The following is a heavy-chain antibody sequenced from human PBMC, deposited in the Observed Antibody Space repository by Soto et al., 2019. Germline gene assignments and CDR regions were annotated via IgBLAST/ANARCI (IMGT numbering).Heavy chain of an antibody. CDR3: ARRSMATPDPDDY. Sequence: QLQLQESGPGLVKPSETLSLTCTVSGGSISSSSYYWGWIRQPPGKGLEWIGSIYYSGSTYYNPSLKSRVTISVDTSKNQFSLKLSSVTAADTAVYYCARRSMATPDPDDYWGQGTLVTVSS. CDR2: IYYSGST. CDR1: GGSISSSSYY. D-gene: IGHD5-12*01. V-gene: IGHV4-39*01. J-gene: IGHJ4*02.